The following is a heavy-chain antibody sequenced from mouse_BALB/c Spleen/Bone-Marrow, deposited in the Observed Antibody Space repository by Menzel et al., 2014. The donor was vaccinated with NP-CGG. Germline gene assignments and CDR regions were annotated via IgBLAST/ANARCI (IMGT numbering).Heavy chain of an antibody. CDR3: AYYRYDVNY. Sequence: DLVKPGASVKLSCKASGYTFTSYWINWIKQRPGQGLEWIGRIAPGSGSTYYNEMFKGKAILTVDTSSSTAYIQISSPSSEDSAVYFCAYYRYDVNYWGQGTTLTVSS. CDR2: IAPGSGST. J-gene: IGHJ2*01. CDR1: GYTFTSYW. V-gene: IGHV1S41*01. D-gene: IGHD2-14*01.